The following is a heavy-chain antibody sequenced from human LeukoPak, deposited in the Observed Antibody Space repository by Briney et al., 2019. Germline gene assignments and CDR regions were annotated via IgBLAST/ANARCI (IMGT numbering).Heavy chain of an antibody. V-gene: IGHV4-38-2*02. Sequence: PSETLSLTCTVSGYSISSGYYWGWIRQPPGKGLEWIGTIYHSGSTYYSPSLKSRVTISVDTSKNQFSLKLSSVTAADTAVYYCARNYDSSPSYYYGMDVWGQGTTVTVSS. CDR3: ARNYDSSPSYYYGMDV. D-gene: IGHD3-22*01. CDR2: IYHSGST. J-gene: IGHJ6*02. CDR1: GYSISSGYY.